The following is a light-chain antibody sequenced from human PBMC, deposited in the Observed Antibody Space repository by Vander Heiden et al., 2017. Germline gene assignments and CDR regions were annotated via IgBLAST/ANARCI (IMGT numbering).Light chain of an antibody. J-gene: IGKJ4*01. V-gene: IGKV3-20*01. Sequence: EIVLTQSPGTLALSPGERATPSSRPSQSVSSTGKSVSSTYLAWYQQKPGQAPRLLIFDASRRATGIPDRFSGSGSGTDFTLTISRLEPDDFAVYYCQQYAATPLTFGGGTKVEIK. CDR3: QQYAATPLT. CDR2: DAS. CDR1: QSVSSTGKSVSSTY.